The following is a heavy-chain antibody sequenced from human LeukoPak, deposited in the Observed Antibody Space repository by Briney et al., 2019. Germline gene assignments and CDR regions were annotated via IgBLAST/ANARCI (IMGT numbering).Heavy chain of an antibody. J-gene: IGHJ4*02. CDR3: ARDQYDTWSRRGNFDS. CDR2: IKLDGSEK. V-gene: IGHV3-7*03. D-gene: IGHD3-3*01. Sequence: PGGSLRLSCAASGFIFRKYVMSWVRQAPGKGLEWVANIKLDGSEKNYVDSVKGRFTISRDNTKNSLYLQMNSLRVEDTAVFYCARDQYDTWSRRGNFDSWGQGTLVIVSS. CDR1: GFIFRKYV.